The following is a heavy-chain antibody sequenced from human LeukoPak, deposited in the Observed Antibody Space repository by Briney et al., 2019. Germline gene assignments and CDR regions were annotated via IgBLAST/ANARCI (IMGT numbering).Heavy chain of an antibody. CDR3: ASVVVVSALFDY. V-gene: IGHV4-39*07. D-gene: IGHD2-15*01. CDR2: IYYSGST. Sequence: SETLSLTCTVSGGSISSSSYYWGWIRQPPGKGLEWIGSIYYSGSTYYNPSLKSRVTISVDTSKNQFSLKLSSVTAADTAVYYCASVVVVSALFDYWGQGTLVTVSS. J-gene: IGHJ4*02. CDR1: GGSISSSSYY.